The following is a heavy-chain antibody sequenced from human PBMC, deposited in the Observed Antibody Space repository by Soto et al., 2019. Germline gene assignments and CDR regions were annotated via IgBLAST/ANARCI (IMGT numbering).Heavy chain of an antibody. V-gene: IGHV3-9*01. CDR1: GFTFDDYA. CDR3: AKSNSGSYDLADY. D-gene: IGHD1-26*01. Sequence: EVQLVESGGGLVQPGRSLRLSCAASGFTFDDYAMHWVRQAPGKGLEWVSGISWNSGSIGYADSVEGRFTISRDNAKNSLYLQMNSLRAEDTALYYCAKSNSGSYDLADYWGQGTLVTVSS. CDR2: ISWNSGSI. J-gene: IGHJ4*02.